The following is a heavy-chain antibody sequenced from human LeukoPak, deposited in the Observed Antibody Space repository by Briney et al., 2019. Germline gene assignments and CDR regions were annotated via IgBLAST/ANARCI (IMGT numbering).Heavy chain of an antibody. CDR1: GFTFSSYG. J-gene: IGHJ4*02. CDR2: IRYDGSNK. CDR3: AKDLDSSGWSYYFDY. Sequence: GGSLRLSCAASGFTFSSYGMHWVRQAPGKGLEWVAFIRYDGSNKYYADSVKGRFTISRDNSKNTLYLQMNSLRAEDTAVYYCAKDLDSSGWSYYFDYWGQGTLVTVSS. D-gene: IGHD6-19*01. V-gene: IGHV3-30*02.